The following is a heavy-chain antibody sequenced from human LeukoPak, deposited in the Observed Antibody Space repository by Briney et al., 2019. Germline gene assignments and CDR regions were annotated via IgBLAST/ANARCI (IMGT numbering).Heavy chain of an antibody. CDR2: IDTSDGNT. J-gene: IGHJ5*02. CDR3: ATERSGGTWFDP. V-gene: IGHV1-46*01. Sequence: ASVKVSCKASGYTFTAYHMHWVRQAPGQGLEWVGMIDTSDGNTNYAQKFLDRVTMTRDTSTSTVYMELSGLRSYDTAVYYCATERSGGTWFDPWGQGTLVTVSS. CDR1: GYTFTAYH. D-gene: IGHD2-15*01.